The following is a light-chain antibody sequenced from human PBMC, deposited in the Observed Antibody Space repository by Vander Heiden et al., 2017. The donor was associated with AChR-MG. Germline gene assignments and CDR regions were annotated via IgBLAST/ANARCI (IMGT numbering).Light chain of an antibody. CDR2: DAS. CDR3: QQYGDSPRT. Sequence: EIVLTQSTGTLSLAPGDRATLSCRASQSINRNYVAWYQQKPGQAPRLFIYDASFRPAGIPERFSGSGSGTDFTLTISRLEPEDFAVYYCQQYGDSPRTFGQGTKVDIK. CDR1: QSINRNY. V-gene: IGKV3-20*01. J-gene: IGKJ1*01.